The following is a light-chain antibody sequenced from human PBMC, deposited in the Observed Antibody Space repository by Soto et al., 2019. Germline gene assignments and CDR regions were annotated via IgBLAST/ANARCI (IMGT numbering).Light chain of an antibody. CDR1: QSISSSY. V-gene: IGKV3-20*01. Sequence: EIVLTQSPGTVSLSPGERATLSCRASQSISSSYLAWYQQKPGQAPRLLIYGASSRATGIPDRFSGSGSGTDCTLTVSRLEPEDFAVYYCQQYATSPPTFGGGTKVEI. CDR2: GAS. CDR3: QQYATSPPT. J-gene: IGKJ4*01.